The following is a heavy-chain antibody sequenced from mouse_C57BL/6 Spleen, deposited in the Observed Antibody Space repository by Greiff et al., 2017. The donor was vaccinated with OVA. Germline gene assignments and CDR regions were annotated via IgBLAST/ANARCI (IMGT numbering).Heavy chain of an antibody. CDR2: IDPENGDT. V-gene: IGHV14-4*01. D-gene: IGHD2-4*01. CDR3: THYYDYEGAMDY. J-gene: IGHJ4*01. CDR1: GFNIKDDY. Sequence: VHVKQSGAELVRPGAPVKLSCTASGFNIKDDYMHWVKQRPEQGLEWIGWIDPENGDTEYASKFQGKATITADTSSNTAYLQLSSLTSEDTAVYYCTHYYDYEGAMDYWGQGTSVTVSS.